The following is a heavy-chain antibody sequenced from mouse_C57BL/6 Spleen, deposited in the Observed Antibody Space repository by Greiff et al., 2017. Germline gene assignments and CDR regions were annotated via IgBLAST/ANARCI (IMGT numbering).Heavy chain of an antibody. CDR2: ISYDGSN. D-gene: IGHD3-2*02. CDR3: ARKVDSSGYVPFFDY. Sequence: DVKLQESGPGLVKPSQSLSLTCSVTGYSITSGYYWNWIRQFPGNKLEWMGYISYDGSNNYNPSLKNRISITRDTSKNQFFLKLNSVTTEDTATYYCARKVDSSGYVPFFDYWGQGTTLTVSS. V-gene: IGHV3-6*01. J-gene: IGHJ2*01. CDR1: GYSITSGYY.